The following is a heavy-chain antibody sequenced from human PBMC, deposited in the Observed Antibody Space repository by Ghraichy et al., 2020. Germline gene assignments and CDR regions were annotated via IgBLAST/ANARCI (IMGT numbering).Heavy chain of an antibody. J-gene: IGHJ4*02. CDR2: IYPGDSDT. CDR3: ARADDYSNQIWDY. D-gene: IGHD4-11*01. Sequence: GGSLNISCKGSGYSFTSYWIGWVRQMPGKGLEWMGIIYPGDSDTRYSPSFQGQVTISADKSISTAYLQWSSLKASDTTMYYCARADDYSNQIWDYWGQGTLVTVSS. V-gene: IGHV5-51*01. CDR1: GYSFTSYW.